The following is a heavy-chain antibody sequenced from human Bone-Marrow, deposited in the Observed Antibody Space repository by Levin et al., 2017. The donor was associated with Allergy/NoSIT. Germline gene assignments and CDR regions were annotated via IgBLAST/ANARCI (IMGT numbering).Heavy chain of an antibody. CDR1: GLTISSYW. CDR2: INRDGSRT. CDR3: ARDGDRGVDFDY. V-gene: IGHV3-74*01. D-gene: IGHD3-10*01. Sequence: AGGSLRLSCAASGLTISSYWMHWVRQAPGKGLVWVSRINRDGSRTNYADSMKGRFTISRDNTKNTVYLQVNSLRVEDTAVYYCARDGDRGVDFDYWCQGTLVAGSS. J-gene: IGHJ4*02.